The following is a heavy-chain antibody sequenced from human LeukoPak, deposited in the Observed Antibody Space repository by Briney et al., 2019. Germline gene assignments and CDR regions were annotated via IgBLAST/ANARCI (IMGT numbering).Heavy chain of an antibody. CDR2: VWHDGSKT. CDR1: GFTFSSCH. J-gene: IGHJ4*02. CDR3: AKDSNDYGDYNYFDF. D-gene: IGHD4-17*01. Sequence: GGSLRLSCAASGFTFSSCHIHWVRQAPGKGLEWVALVWHDGSKTHYADSVKGRFTVSRDNSKNTLYLQMNSLRAEDTAVYYCAKDSNDYGDYNYFDFWGQGTLVTVSS. V-gene: IGHV3-33*06.